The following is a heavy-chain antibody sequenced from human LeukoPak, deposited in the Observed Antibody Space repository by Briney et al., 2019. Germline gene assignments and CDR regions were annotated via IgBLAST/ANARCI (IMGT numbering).Heavy chain of an antibody. V-gene: IGHV3-53*01. D-gene: IGHD2-2*01. J-gene: IGHJ6*02. CDR2: IYSGGST. CDR1: GFTVTTNY. CDR3: ARASRYCSTTSCYYYCYGMDV. Sequence: PGGSLRLSCAASGFTVTTNYMSWVRQAPGKGLEWVSVIYSGGSTYYSDSVKGRFTISRDNSKNTLSLQMNSLRAEDTAVYYCARASRYCSTTSCYYYCYGMDVWGQGTTVTVSS.